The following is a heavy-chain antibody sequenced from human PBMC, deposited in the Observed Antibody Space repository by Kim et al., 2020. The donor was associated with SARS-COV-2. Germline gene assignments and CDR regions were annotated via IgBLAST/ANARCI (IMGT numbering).Heavy chain of an antibody. D-gene: IGHD3-22*01. Sequence: ASVKVSCKASGYTFTSYGISWVRQAPGQGLEWMGWISAYNGNTNYAQKLQGRVTMTTDTSTSTAYMELRSLRSDDTAVYYCARSPYYYDSSGYGNYWGQGTLVTVSS. V-gene: IGHV1-18*01. CDR1: GYTFTSYG. J-gene: IGHJ4*02. CDR2: ISAYNGNT. CDR3: ARSPYYYDSSGYGNY.